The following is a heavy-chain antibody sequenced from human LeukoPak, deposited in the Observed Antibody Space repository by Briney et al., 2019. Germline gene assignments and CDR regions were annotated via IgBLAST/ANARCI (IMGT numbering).Heavy chain of an antibody. D-gene: IGHD3-22*01. J-gene: IGHJ4*02. CDR3: ARDVRAYYGSSGYLDY. Sequence: EGSLRLSCAASGLTFSSYAMNWVRQAPGKGLEWVSYISSSGSTIYYADSVKGRFTISRDNAKNSLYPQMNSLRAEDTAVYYCARDVRAYYGSSGYLDYWGQGTLVTVSS. CDR1: GLTFSSYA. CDR2: ISSSGSTI. V-gene: IGHV3-48*03.